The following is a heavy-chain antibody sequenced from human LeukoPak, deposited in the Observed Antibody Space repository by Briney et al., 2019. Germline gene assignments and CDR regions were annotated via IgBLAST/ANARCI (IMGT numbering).Heavy chain of an antibody. D-gene: IGHD3-22*01. CDR1: GGSISSYY. V-gene: IGHV4-4*09. Sequence: SETLSLTCTVSGGSISSYYWSWIRQPPGKGLEWIGYIYTSGITNYNPSLKSRVTISVDTSKNQFSMKLSSVTAADTAVYSCARHVPTKYYYDSSGYVDYWGQGTLVTVSS. CDR3: ARHVPTKYYYDSSGYVDY. CDR2: IYTSGIT. J-gene: IGHJ4*02.